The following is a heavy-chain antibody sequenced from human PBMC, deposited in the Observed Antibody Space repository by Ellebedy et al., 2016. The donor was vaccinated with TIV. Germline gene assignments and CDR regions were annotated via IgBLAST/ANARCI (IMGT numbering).Heavy chain of an antibody. J-gene: IGHJ4*02. D-gene: IGHD6-19*01. V-gene: IGHV4-39*07. CDR2: IYYSGST. CDR1: GGSISSSSYY. Sequence: SETLSLTXTVSGGSISSSSYYWGWIRQPPGKGLEWIGSIYYSGSTYYNPSLKSRVTISVDTSKNQFSLKLSSVTAADTAVYYCAGDEGIAVAGFDYWGQGTLVTVSS. CDR3: AGDEGIAVAGFDY.